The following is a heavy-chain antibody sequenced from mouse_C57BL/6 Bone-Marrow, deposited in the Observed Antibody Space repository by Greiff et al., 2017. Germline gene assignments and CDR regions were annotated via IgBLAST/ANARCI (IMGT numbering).Heavy chain of an antibody. D-gene: IGHD2-3*01. J-gene: IGHJ3*01. CDR1: GYAFTNYL. V-gene: IGHV1-54*01. CDR3: ARGYSGFLAY. CDR2: INPGSGGT. Sequence: QVQLQQSGAELVRPGTSVKVSCKASGYAFTNYLIEWVKQRPGQGLEWIGVINPGSGGTNYNEKFKGKATLTADKSSSTAYMQLSSLTSEDSAVYVCARGYSGFLAYWGQGTLVTVSA.